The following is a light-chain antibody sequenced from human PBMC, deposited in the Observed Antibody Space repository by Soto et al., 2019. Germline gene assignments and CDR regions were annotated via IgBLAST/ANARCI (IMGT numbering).Light chain of an antibody. V-gene: IGKV1-5*03. CDR2: KAS. CDR3: QQYSNWPPIT. CDR1: QSISSW. Sequence: DIQMTQSPSTLSASVGDRVTITCRASQSISSWLAWYQQKPGKAPKLLIYKASSLESGVPSRFSGSGSGTEFTLTISSLQSEDFAVYYCQQYSNWPPITFGQGTRLEIK. J-gene: IGKJ5*01.